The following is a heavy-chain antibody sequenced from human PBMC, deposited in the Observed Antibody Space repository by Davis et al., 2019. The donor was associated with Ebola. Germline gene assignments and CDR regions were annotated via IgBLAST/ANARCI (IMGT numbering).Heavy chain of an antibody. J-gene: IGHJ6*01. CDR2: ISASGADI. CDR1: GFTFSNYA. CDR3: TLLQEHL. V-gene: IGHV3-23*01. Sequence: PGGSLRFSCAASGFTFSNYAMSWVRQAPGGGLEWVSGISASGADIKYADSVKGRFTISRDNSKNTLYLQMNSLHQGPIGLPPGTLLQEHLWG.